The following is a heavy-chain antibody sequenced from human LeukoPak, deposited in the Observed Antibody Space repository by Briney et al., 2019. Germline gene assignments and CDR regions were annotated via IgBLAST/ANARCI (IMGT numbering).Heavy chain of an antibody. CDR3: ARGADQEFDF. V-gene: IGHV1-46*02. Sequence: ASVTVSCKSSGHTLNNHFIHWVRQAPAQGLEWMGMINPRDGSTRTLQRLQGRLTMTRDTSTSTLYMGLSSLRSEVTATYFCARGADQEFDFWGQGTLVTVSS. J-gene: IGHJ4*02. CDR2: INPRDGST. CDR1: GHTLNNHF.